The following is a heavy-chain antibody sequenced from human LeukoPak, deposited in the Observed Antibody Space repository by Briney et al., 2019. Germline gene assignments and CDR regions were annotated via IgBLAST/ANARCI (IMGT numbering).Heavy chain of an antibody. J-gene: IGHJ3*02. CDR2: IYYSGST. CDR3: ARVQTYYDILTGYSKVDAFDI. D-gene: IGHD3-9*01. V-gene: IGHV4-59*01. Sequence: SEALSLTCTVSGGSISSYYWSWIRQPPGKGLEWIGYIYYSGSTNYNPSLKSRVTISVDTSKNQFSLKLSSVTAADTAVYYCARVQTYYDILTGYSKVDAFDIWGQGTMVTVSS. CDR1: GGSISSYY.